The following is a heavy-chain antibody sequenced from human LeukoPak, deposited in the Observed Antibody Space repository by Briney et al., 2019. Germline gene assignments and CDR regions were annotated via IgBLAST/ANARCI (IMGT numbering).Heavy chain of an antibody. D-gene: IGHD1-26*01. CDR3: ARDRGGGYFGELDH. V-gene: IGHV4-39*07. J-gene: IGHJ4*02. CDR2: IYFSGNT. Sequence: PSETLSLTCTVSGGSISRTSYYWGWIRQPPGKGLEWIGNIYFSGNTYYNPSLKSRVTISLDTSKNQFSLRLSSLTAADTAVYYCARDRGGGYFGELDHWGQGTLVTVSA. CDR1: GGSISRTSYY.